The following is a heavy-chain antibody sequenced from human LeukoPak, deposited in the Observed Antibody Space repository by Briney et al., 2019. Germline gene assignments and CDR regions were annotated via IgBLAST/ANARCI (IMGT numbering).Heavy chain of an antibody. J-gene: IGHJ5*02. V-gene: IGHV1-8*02. CDR1: GYTFTSYG. Sequence: GASVKVSCKASGYTFTSYGISWVRQAPGQGLEWMGWMNPNSGNTGYAQKFQGRVTMTRNTSISTAYMELSSLRSEDTAVYYCARVSVWFGEFWFDPWGQGTLVTVSS. D-gene: IGHD3-10*01. CDR3: ARVSVWFGEFWFDP. CDR2: MNPNSGNT.